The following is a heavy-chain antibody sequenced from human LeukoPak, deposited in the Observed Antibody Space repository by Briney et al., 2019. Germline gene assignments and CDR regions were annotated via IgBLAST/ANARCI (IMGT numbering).Heavy chain of an antibody. D-gene: IGHD3-10*01. J-gene: IGHJ6*02. V-gene: IGHV3-48*01. Sequence: GGSLRLSCAASGFTFSSYSMNWVRQAPGKGLEWVSYISSSSSTIYYADSVKGRFTISRDNAKNSLYLQMNSLRAEDTAVYYCARFPEDGSGSYHAGYYYYYGMDVWGQGTTVTVSS. CDR1: GFTFSSYS. CDR3: ARFPEDGSGSYHAGYYYYYGMDV. CDR2: ISSSSSTI.